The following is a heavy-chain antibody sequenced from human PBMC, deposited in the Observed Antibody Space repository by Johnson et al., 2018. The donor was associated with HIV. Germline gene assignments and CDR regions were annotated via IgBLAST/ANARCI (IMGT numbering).Heavy chain of an antibody. J-gene: IGHJ3*02. Sequence: QVQLVESGGGVVQPGGSLRLSCAASGFTFSSYGMHWVRQAPGKGLEWVAFIHYDGSNKYDADSVKGRFTISRDNSKNTLYLQMSSLRAEDTAVYYCAKEGITMEVDIWGQGTMVTVSS. V-gene: IGHV3-30*02. D-gene: IGHD3-10*01. CDR1: GFTFSSYG. CDR3: AKEGITMEVDI. CDR2: IHYDGSNK.